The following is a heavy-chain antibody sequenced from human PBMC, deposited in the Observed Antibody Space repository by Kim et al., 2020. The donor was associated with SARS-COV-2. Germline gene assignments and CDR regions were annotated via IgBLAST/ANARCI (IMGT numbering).Heavy chain of an antibody. CDR3: AKDLRDILTGYYMTDAFDI. J-gene: IGHJ3*02. CDR1: GFTFSSYA. CDR2: ISGSGVST. Sequence: GGSLRLSCAASGFTFSSYAMSWVRQAPGKGLEWVSAISGSGVSTYYADSVKGRFTISRDNSKNTLYLKMNSLRAEDTAVYYCAKDLRDILTGYYMTDAFDIWGQGTMVTVSS. V-gene: IGHV3-23*01. D-gene: IGHD3-9*01.